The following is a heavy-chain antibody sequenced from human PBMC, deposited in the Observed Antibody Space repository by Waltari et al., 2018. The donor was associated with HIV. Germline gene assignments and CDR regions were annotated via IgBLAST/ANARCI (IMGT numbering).Heavy chain of an antibody. Sequence: QVQLVESGGGVVQPGRSLRLSCEASGFTFRSYAMHWVRQAPGKGLEWVAVISYDGSNKYSADSVKGRFTISRDNSKNTLYLQMNSLRAEDTAVYYCARDPQYCSSTSCSYYFDYWGQGTLVTVSS. J-gene: IGHJ4*02. CDR1: GFTFRSYA. V-gene: IGHV3-30-3*01. CDR2: ISYDGSNK. CDR3: ARDPQYCSSTSCSYYFDY. D-gene: IGHD2-2*01.